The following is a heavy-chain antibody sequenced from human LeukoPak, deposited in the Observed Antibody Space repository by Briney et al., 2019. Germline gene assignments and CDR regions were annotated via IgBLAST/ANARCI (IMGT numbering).Heavy chain of an antibody. CDR1: GFSFGTYS. CDR2: IWYDGSNE. CDR3: AKEATTTYFDH. Sequence: GGSLRLSCAASGFSFGTYSMHWARQVPGKGLEWVAVIWYDGSNEDYADSVKGRFTISRDNSKNTLYLQMNSLRAEDTAVYYCAKEATTTYFDHWGQGTLVTVSS. V-gene: IGHV3-33*06. J-gene: IGHJ4*02. D-gene: IGHD4-17*01.